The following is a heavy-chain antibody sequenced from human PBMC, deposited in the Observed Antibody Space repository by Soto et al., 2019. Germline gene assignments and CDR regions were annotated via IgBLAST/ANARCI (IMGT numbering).Heavy chain of an antibody. CDR1: GYTFTSYA. Sequence: GASVKVSCKASGYTFTSYAMHWVRQAPGQRLEWMGWINAGNGHTKYSQKFQGRVTITRDTSASTAYVELSSLRSEDTAVYYCARTGVGSTWYIDYWGQGTLVTVSS. V-gene: IGHV1-3*01. CDR3: ARTGVGSTWYIDY. CDR2: INAGNGHT. D-gene: IGHD6-13*01. J-gene: IGHJ4*02.